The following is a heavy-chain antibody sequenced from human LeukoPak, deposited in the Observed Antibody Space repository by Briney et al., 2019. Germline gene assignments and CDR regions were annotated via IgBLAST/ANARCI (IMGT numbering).Heavy chain of an antibody. D-gene: IGHD3-9*01. CDR2: ISHTEGT. J-gene: IGHJ1*01. CDR1: GVSINDYY. Sequence: PSETLSLTCGVFGVSINDYYWSWIRQSPGKGLEWIGEISHTEGTRYNPSLESRVTMSVGTSENQLSLKLIFVTAADTVVYYCARIRCGHSGSVCYNHWGLGTLATVSS. V-gene: IGHV4-34*01. CDR3: ARIRCGHSGSVCYNH.